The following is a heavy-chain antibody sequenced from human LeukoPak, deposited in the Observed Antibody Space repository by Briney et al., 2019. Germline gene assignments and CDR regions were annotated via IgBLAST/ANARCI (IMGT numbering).Heavy chain of an antibody. CDR2: INHNGNVN. D-gene: IGHD4-17*01. Sequence: GGSLRLSCAASGFTFSSYWMNWARQAPGKGLEWVASINHNGNVNYYVDSVRGRFTISRDNAKNSLYLQMNSLRAEDTAVYYCARDPDPYGFDYWGQGTLVTVSS. V-gene: IGHV3-7*01. J-gene: IGHJ4*02. CDR3: ARDPDPYGFDY. CDR1: GFTFSSYW.